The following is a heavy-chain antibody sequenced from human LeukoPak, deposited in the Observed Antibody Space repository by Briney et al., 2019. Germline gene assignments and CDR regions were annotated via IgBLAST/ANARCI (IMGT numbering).Heavy chain of an antibody. V-gene: IGHV1-69*05. D-gene: IGHD3-22*01. J-gene: IGHJ4*02. CDR3: AREGYDSSGYRMYYFDY. CDR2: IIPIFGTA. CDR1: GGTFSSYA. Sequence: ASVKVSCKASGGTFSSYAISWVRQAPGQGLEWMGRIIPIFGTANYAQKFQGRVTITTDESTSTAYMELSSLRSEDTAVYYCAREGYDSSGYRMYYFDYWGQGTLVTVSS.